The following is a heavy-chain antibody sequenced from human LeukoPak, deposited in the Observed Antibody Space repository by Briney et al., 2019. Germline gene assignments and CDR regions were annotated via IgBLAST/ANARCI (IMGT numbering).Heavy chain of an antibody. J-gene: IGHJ4*02. CDR2: INHSGST. D-gene: IGHD3-10*01. CDR1: GGSFSGYY. CDR3: ARAPITMVRGGPFDY. Sequence: PSETLSLTCAVYGGSFSGYYWSWIRQPPGKGLEWIGEINHSGSTNYNPSLKSRVTISVDTSKNQFPLKLSSVTAADTAVYYCARAPITMVRGGPFDYWGQGTLATVSS. V-gene: IGHV4-34*01.